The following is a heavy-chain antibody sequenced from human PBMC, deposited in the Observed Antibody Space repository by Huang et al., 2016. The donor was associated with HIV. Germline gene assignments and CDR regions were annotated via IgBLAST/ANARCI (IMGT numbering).Heavy chain of an antibody. J-gene: IGHJ6*02. CDR3: AAKIGSDGYFISRGPRSNYYSLDV. CDR1: GKTFSGSV. CDR2: SVPRYGKP. Sequence: QLQLVQSGAQVKKPGSSVNVSCKASGKTFSGSVISWVRQAPGPRLEWMGVSVPRYGKPQYDQNCQGRVRITADESMTTAYMELTSLTSKDTAVYFCAAKIGSDGYFISRGPRSNYYSLDVWGQGTTVVVSS. D-gene: IGHD3-10*01. V-gene: IGHV1-69*13.